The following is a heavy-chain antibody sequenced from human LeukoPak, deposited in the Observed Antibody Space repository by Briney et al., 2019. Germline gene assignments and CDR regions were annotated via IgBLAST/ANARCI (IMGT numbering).Heavy chain of an antibody. J-gene: IGHJ4*02. CDR2: IRQDGSGT. D-gene: IGHD6-6*01. V-gene: IGHV3-7*01. CDR1: GFSFSDYW. CDR3: ARDWSSSSGLDY. Sequence: GGPLRLSCAASGFSFSDYWMTWVRQAPGKALEWVAHIRQDGSGTYSVDSLKGRFTISIDNAKNSLYLETNTRRVEDTAVYYCARDWSSSSGLDYWGQGTLVTVSS.